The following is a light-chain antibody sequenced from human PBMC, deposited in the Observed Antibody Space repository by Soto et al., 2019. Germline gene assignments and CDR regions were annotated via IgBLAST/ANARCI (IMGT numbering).Light chain of an antibody. CDR2: EVS. J-gene: IGLJ1*01. CDR3: SSYTSGSTLYV. V-gene: IGLV2-14*01. Sequence: QSALTQPASVSGSPGQSITISCTGTSSDVGGSEYVSWYQQHPGKAPKAMIYEVSDRPSGVSHRFSGSKSANTATLTISGLXPEDEADYYCSSYTSGSTLYVFGTGTKVTVL. CDR1: SSDVGGSEY.